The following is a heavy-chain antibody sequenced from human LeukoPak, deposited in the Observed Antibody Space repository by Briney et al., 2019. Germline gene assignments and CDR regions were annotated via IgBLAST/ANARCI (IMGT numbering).Heavy chain of an antibody. D-gene: IGHD4-23*01. CDR1: GGSISSGGYS. CDR2: IYYSGST. CDR3: ARDREDYGGNSALSDWYFDL. Sequence: SETLSLTCAVSGGSISSGGYSWRWIRQPPGKGPEWIGYIYYSGSTYYHPSLKSRVTISVDTSKNQFSLKLSSVTAADTAVYYCARDREDYGGNSALSDWYFDLWGRGTLVTVSS. V-gene: IGHV4-30-4*07. J-gene: IGHJ2*01.